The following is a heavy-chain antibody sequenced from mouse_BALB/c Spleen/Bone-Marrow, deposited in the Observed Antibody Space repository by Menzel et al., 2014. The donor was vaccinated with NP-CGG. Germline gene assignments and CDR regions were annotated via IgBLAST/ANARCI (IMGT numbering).Heavy chain of an antibody. CDR2: INPYNGDT. CDR1: GYSFTGYF. J-gene: IGHJ1*01. Sequence: EVQLQQSGPELVKPGASVKISCKASGYSFTGYFMNWVMQSHGKSLEWIGRINPYNGDTLYNQKFKGKATLTVDKSSSTAHMELRSLASEDSAVYYCAREGGYYYGSSPYFDVWGAGTTATVSS. V-gene: IGHV1-20*02. D-gene: IGHD1-1*01. CDR3: AREGGYYYGSSPYFDV.